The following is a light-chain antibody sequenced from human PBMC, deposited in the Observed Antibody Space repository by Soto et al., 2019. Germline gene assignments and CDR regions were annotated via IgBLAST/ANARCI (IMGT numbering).Light chain of an antibody. V-gene: IGKV1-5*03. CDR1: QSISSW. Sequence: DIQMTQSPSTLSASVGDRVTITCRASQSISSWLAWYQQKPGKAPKLLIYKASSLESGAPSRFRGSGSGTEFTLAINSLQPDDFTSDYCQHYVTYSTFGQGTKVEIK. CDR3: QHYVTYST. CDR2: KAS. J-gene: IGKJ1*01.